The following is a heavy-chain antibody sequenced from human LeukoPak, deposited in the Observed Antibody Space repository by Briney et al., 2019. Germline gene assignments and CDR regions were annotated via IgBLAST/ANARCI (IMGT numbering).Heavy chain of an antibody. CDR2: MNPSGGST. Sequence: ASVKVSCKASGYTFTSYYMHWVRQAPGQGLEWMGIMNPSGGSTSYAQKFQGRVTMTRDMSTSTVYMELSSLRSEDTAVYYCAIAYCGGDCYSGRGYNAFDIWGQGTMVTVSS. J-gene: IGHJ3*02. D-gene: IGHD2-21*02. CDR1: GYTFTSYY. CDR3: AIAYCGGDCYSGRGYNAFDI. V-gene: IGHV1-46*01.